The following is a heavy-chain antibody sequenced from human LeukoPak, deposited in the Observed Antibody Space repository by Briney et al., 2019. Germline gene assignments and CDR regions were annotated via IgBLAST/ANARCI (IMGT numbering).Heavy chain of an antibody. CDR1: GGSFSGYY. CDR3: ARWATTGISYFDS. Sequence: PSETLSLTCAVYGGSFSGYYWTWIRHPPRQGLEWIGDINHSGSTKYNPSRKSRVTISVDTSKNQFSLKLSSVTAADTAVYYCARWATTGISYFDSWGQRTLVTVSS. V-gene: IGHV4-34*01. J-gene: IGHJ4*02. CDR2: INHSGST. D-gene: IGHD4-11*01.